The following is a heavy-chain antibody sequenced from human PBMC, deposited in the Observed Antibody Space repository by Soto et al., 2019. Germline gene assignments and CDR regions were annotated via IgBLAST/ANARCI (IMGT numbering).Heavy chain of an antibody. D-gene: IGHD6-13*01. J-gene: IGHJ4*02. CDR1: GFTFSAYY. CDR3: ARGTYRSKTDFDY. V-gene: IGHV3-11*01. CDR2: ISSSSGTI. Sequence: GGSLRLSCAASGFTFSAYYMTWIRQAPGSGLEWVSYISSSSGTISYANSVKGRFTISRDNAQNSLYLQMTSLRAEDTAVYYRARGTYRSKTDFDYWGQGTLVTVSS.